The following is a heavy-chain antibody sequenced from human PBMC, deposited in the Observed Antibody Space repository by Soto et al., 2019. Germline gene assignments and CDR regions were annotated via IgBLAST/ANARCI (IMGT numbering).Heavy chain of an antibody. Sequence: PGGSLRLSCAASGFTFDDYAMHWVRQAPGKGLEWVSGIGWNSGNIGYADSVKGRFTISRDNAKNVLYLQMNSLRAEDTALYYCAKDSRYCSSTTCYTFDYWGQGTLVTVPQ. V-gene: IGHV3-9*01. CDR3: AKDSRYCSSTTCYTFDY. CDR1: GFTFDDYA. D-gene: IGHD2-2*01. J-gene: IGHJ4*02. CDR2: IGWNSGNI.